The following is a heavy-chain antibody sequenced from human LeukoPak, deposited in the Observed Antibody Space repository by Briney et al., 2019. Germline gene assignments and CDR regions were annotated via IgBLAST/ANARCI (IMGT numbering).Heavy chain of an antibody. V-gene: IGHV3-11*04. D-gene: IGHD2-15*01. CDR2: ISSSSNTI. CDR1: GFTFSDYY. Sequence: GGSLRLSCVASGFTFSDYYMSWIRQAPGKGLEWVAYISSSSNTIYYADSVKGRFTISRDNAKNSLCLQMNSLRAEDTAVYYCARVNRMVPGYCSGGTCPGDYWGQGTLVTVSS. J-gene: IGHJ4*02. CDR3: ARVNRMVPGYCSGGTCPGDY.